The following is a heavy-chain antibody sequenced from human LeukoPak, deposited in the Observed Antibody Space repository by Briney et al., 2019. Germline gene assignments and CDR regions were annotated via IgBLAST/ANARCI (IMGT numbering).Heavy chain of an antibody. CDR2: IIPIFGTA. J-gene: IGHJ4*02. CDR1: GGTFSSYA. Sequence: ASVKVSCKASGGTFSSYAISWVRQAPGQGLEWMGGIIPIFGTANYAQKFQGRVTITTDESTSTAYMELSSLRSEDTAVYYCARETTIFGVVSLDYWGQGTLVTVSS. CDR3: ARETTIFGVVSLDY. V-gene: IGHV1-69*05. D-gene: IGHD3-3*01.